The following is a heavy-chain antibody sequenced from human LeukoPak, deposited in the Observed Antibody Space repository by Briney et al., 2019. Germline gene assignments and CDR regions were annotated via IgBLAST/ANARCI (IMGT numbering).Heavy chain of an antibody. CDR3: ARDRDGYNGGDY. CDR1: GYTFSSYG. J-gene: IGHJ4*02. V-gene: IGHV1-18*01. CDR2: IGAFNGNT. D-gene: IGHD5-24*01. Sequence: AAVKVSCKASGYTFSSYGIIWVRQAPGQGLECMGWIGAFNGNTNSAQKFQGRVTMTTDTSTSTAYMELRSLRPDDTAVYYCARDRDGYNGGDYWGQGTLVTVSS.